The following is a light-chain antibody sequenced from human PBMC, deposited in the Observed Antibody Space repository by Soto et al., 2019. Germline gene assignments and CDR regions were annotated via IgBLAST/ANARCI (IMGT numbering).Light chain of an antibody. CDR1: SSDVGGYNY. CDR3: SSYTSSNTPFYV. Sequence: QSVLTQPASVSGSPGQSITISCTGTSSDVGGYNYVSWYQHHPGKAPKLMIYDVSNRPSGVSTRFSGSKSGNTASLTISGLQAEDEADYYCSSYTSSNTPFYVLGTGTKV. V-gene: IGLV2-14*03. CDR2: DVS. J-gene: IGLJ1*01.